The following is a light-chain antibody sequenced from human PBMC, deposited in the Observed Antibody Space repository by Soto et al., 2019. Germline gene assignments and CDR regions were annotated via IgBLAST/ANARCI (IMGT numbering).Light chain of an antibody. V-gene: IGKV3-15*01. CDR1: QSVSSN. CDR2: GAF. Sequence: EIVLTQSPATVSLSPLEIATLSFRASQSVSSNLAWYQQKPGQAPSLLIYGAFTRATGTPARFSGTGSGTEFTLTISSLQSEDFALYYCQQYNDWPLTFGQGTKVDIK. CDR3: QQYNDWPLT. J-gene: IGKJ1*01.